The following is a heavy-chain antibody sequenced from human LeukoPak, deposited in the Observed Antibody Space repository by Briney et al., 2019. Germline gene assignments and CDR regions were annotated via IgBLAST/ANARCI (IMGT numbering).Heavy chain of an antibody. D-gene: IGHD6-19*01. CDR1: GYTLTELS. CDR2: FDPEDGET. V-gene: IGHV1-24*01. CDR3: ATIVGIAVAGVFDY. Sequence: AXXKVSCKVSGYTLTELSMHWVRQAPGKGLEWMGGFDPEDGETIYAQKFQGRVTMTEDTSTDTAYMELSSLRSEDTAVYYCATIVGIAVAGVFDYWGQGTLVTVSS. J-gene: IGHJ4*02.